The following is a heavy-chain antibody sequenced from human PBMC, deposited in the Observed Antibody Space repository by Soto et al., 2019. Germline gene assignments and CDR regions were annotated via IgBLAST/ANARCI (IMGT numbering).Heavy chain of an antibody. Sequence: GGSLRLSCAASGFTFSDYYMSWIRQAPGKGLEWVSYISSSGSTIYYADSVKGRFTISRDNAKNSLYLQMNSLRAEDTAAYYCAREPYYYGSGSYYIPPIYWGQGTLVTVSS. CDR3: AREPYYYGSGSYYIPPIY. V-gene: IGHV3-11*01. D-gene: IGHD3-10*01. CDR2: ISSSGSTI. CDR1: GFTFSDYY. J-gene: IGHJ4*02.